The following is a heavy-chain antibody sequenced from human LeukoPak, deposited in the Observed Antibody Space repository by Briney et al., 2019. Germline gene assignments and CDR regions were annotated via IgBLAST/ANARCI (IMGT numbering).Heavy chain of an antibody. D-gene: IGHD3-22*01. CDR2: IHHSGST. V-gene: IGHV4-4*02. J-gene: IGHJ3*02. CDR3: ARGRGHLSGYMALGAFDI. Sequence: SETLSLTCAVSGASISNDNWWSWVRQPPGKGLEWIAEIHHSGSTNHNPSLKSRVTISVDKSKSQFSLSLSSLTAADTAVYYCARGRGHLSGYMALGAFDIWGQGTMVTVSS. CDR1: GASISNDNW.